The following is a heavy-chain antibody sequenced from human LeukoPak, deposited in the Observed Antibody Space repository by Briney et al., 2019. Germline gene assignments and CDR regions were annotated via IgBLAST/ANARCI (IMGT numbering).Heavy chain of an antibody. J-gene: IGHJ4*02. D-gene: IGHD3-22*01. CDR2: IHTSGSP. CDR3: ARLAAHYYDTSGTFHY. Sequence: SETLSLTCNVSGASISSGNYYWTWIRQAAGRGLEWIVRIHTSGSPNYNPSLKSRVTISEYTDKNQFSLKLPSVTAADTAVYYCARLAAHYYDTSGTFHYWGQGTLVTVSS. V-gene: IGHV4-61*02. CDR1: GASISSGNYY.